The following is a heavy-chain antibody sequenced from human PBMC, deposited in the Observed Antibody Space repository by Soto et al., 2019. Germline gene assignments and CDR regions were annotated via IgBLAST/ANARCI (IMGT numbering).Heavy chain of an antibody. D-gene: IGHD2-2*01. J-gene: IGHJ6*02. Sequence: LRLSCAASGLTFSSYSMNWVRQAPGKGLEWVSYISSSSSTIYYADSVKGRFTISRDNAKNSLYLQMNSLRDEDTAVYYCARDLHCSSTSCYPAYYYYGMDVWGQGTTVTVSS. CDR1: GLTFSSYS. CDR3: ARDLHCSSTSCYPAYYYYGMDV. CDR2: ISSSSSTI. V-gene: IGHV3-48*02.